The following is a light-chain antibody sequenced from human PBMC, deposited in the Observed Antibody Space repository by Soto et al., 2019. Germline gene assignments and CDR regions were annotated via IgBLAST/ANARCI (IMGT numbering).Light chain of an antibody. CDR1: QSLLQRSGYHY. V-gene: IGKV2-28*01. J-gene: IGKJ1*01. CDR3: LHALQPPPA. Sequence: DIVLTQSPLSLPVTPGEPASISCRSSQSLLQRSGYHYLDWYLQKPGQSPLLLIYLGSNRATGVPDRFSGIGSGTDFTLKISRVEAEDVGVYYCLHALQPPPAFGQGTKVEIK. CDR2: LGS.